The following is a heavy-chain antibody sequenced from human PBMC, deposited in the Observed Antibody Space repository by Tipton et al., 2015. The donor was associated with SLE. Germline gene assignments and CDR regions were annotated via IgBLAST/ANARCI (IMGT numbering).Heavy chain of an antibody. CDR3: ARGDPIDY. CDR1: GGSISNNY. J-gene: IGHJ4*02. Sequence: GLVKPSETLSLTCTVSGGSISNNYWNWIRQPPGEGLEWIGYISSTGTTNYNPSLKSRVSLSIDTSNNQFFLTLTSLTAADTAVYYCARGDPIDYWGQGTLVTVSS. V-gene: IGHV4-4*08. D-gene: IGHD1-26*01. CDR2: ISSTGTT.